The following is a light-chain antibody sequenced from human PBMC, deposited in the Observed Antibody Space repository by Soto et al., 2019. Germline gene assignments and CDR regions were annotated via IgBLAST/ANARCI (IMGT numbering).Light chain of an antibody. Sequence: QSALTQPASVSGSPGQSITISCTGSSSDDGSYNLVSWYQQHPGKAPKVMIYEDKKRPSGVSNRFSGSKSGNTASLTISGLQAEDEAVYYCCSYSDTTSVVIGGGTKLTVL. CDR2: EDK. V-gene: IGLV2-23*01. J-gene: IGLJ2*01. CDR3: CSYSDTTSVV. CDR1: SSDDGSYNL.